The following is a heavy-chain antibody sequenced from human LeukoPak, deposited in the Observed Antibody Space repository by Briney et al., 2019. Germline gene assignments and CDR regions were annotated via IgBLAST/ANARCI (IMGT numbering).Heavy chain of an antibody. CDR3: ARGEPGITTVRNQP. CDR1: GGSFSGYY. D-gene: IGHD3-10*01. V-gene: IGHV4-34*01. J-gene: IGHJ5*02. Sequence: SETLSLTCAVYGGSFSGYYWTWIRQPPGKGLEWIGEINHSGSTYYNPSLKSRVTISVDTSKNQFSLKLSSVTAADTAVYYCARGEPGITTVRNQPWGQGTLVTVSS. CDR2: INHSGST.